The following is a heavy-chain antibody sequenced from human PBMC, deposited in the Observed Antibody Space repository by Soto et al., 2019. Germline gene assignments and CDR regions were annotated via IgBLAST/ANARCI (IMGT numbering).Heavy chain of an antibody. CDR2: IYYSGST. V-gene: IGHV4-61*01. CDR1: GSSVSSGSHY. Sequence: KLSETLSLTCTVSGSSVSSGSHYWSWIRQPPGKGLEWIGYIYYSGSTNYNPSLKSRVTISVDTSKNQFSLKLSSVTAADTAVYYCARDRHNNWFDPWGQGTLVTVSS. CDR3: ARDRHNNWFDP. J-gene: IGHJ5*02.